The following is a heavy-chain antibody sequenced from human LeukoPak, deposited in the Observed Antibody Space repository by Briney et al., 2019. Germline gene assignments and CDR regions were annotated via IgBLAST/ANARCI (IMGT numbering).Heavy chain of an antibody. CDR1: GGSISSGDYS. Sequence: MASQTLSLTCTVSGGSISSGDYSWSWIRQPPGKGLEWIGYIYYSGSTYYNPSLKSRVTISVDTSKNQFSLKLSSVTAADTAVYYCASGGPEGTSYDYWGQGTLVTVSS. D-gene: IGHD2-2*01. CDR2: IYYSGST. CDR3: ASGGPEGTSYDY. V-gene: IGHV4-30-4*01. J-gene: IGHJ4*02.